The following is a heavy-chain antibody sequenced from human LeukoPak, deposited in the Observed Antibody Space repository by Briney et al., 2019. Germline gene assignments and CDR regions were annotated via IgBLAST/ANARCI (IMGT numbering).Heavy chain of an antibody. CDR2: ISGSGVTT. CDR3: ARVAAAGIYYYYYMDV. J-gene: IGHJ6*03. V-gene: IGHV3-23*01. Sequence: GGSLRLSCAASGFTFCNYGMSWVRQAPGKGLEWVSAISGSGVTTYYADSVKGRFTISRDNSKNTLYLQMNSLRAEDTAVYYCARVAAAGIYYYYYMDVWGKGTTVTVSS. CDR1: GFTFCNYG. D-gene: IGHD6-13*01.